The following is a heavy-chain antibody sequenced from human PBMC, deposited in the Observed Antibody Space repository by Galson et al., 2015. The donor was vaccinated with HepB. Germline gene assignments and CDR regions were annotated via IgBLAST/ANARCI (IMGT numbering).Heavy chain of an antibody. CDR2: ISYDGSNK. V-gene: IGHV3-30-3*01. Sequence: SLRLSCAASGFTFSSYAMHWVRQAPGKGLEWVAVISYDGSNKYYADSVKGRFTISRDNSKNTLYLQMNSLRAEDTAVYYCARGHGPPWGQGTLVTVSS. CDR3: ARGHGPP. J-gene: IGHJ5*02. CDR1: GFTFSSYA. D-gene: IGHD4-17*01.